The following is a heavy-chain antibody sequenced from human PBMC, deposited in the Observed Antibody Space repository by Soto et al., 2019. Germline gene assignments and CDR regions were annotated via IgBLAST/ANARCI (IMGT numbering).Heavy chain of an antibody. Sequence: QVQLVQSGAEVNKPGSSVKVSCKASGGTFSSYAISWVRQAPVQWLEWMGGIIPIFGTANYAQKFQGRVTITADESTSTAYMELSSLRSEDTAVYYCARVLNDYGDYWGQGTLVTGSS. D-gene: IGHD3-9*01. J-gene: IGHJ4*02. V-gene: IGHV1-69*01. CDR3: ARVLNDYGDY. CDR2: IIPIFGTA. CDR1: GGTFSSYA.